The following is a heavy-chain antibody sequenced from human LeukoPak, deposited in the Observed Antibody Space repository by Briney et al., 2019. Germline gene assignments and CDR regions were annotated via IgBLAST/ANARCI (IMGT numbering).Heavy chain of an antibody. CDR1: GFTFSSYG. J-gene: IGHJ5*02. CDR2: IRYDGSNK. Sequence: GGSLRLSCAASGFTFSSYGMHWVRQAPGKGLEWVAFIRYDGSNKYYADSVKGRFTISRDNSKNTLYLQMNSLRAEDTAVYYCAKLGDIVVVPAAKEYNWFDPWGQGTLVTVSS. CDR3: AKLGDIVVVPAAKEYNWFDP. D-gene: IGHD2-2*01. V-gene: IGHV3-30*02.